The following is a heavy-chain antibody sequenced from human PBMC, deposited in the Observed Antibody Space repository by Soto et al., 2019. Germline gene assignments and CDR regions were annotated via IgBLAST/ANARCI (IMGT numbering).Heavy chain of an antibody. V-gene: IGHV3-23*01. CDR3: AKTLAGTSRWGDAFDS. J-gene: IGHJ3*02. D-gene: IGHD2-2*01. Sequence: EVQMLESGGGLVQPGGSLRLSCAASGFTFSSYAMSWVRQAPGKGLEWVSAISGSGVSTYYADSVKGRFTISRDNSKNTLFLHMNSLRADDTAVYHCAKTLAGTSRWGDAFDSWGQGTMVTASS. CDR1: GFTFSSYA. CDR2: ISGSGVST.